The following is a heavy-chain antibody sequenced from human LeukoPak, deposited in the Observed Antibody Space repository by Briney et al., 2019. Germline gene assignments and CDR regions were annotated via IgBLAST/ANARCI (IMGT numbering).Heavy chain of an antibody. J-gene: IGHJ5*02. CDR2: IYYSGST. D-gene: IGHD3-22*01. V-gene: IGHV4-38-2*02. CDR1: GYSISSGYY. Sequence: PSETLSLTCTVSGYSISSGYYWGWIRQPPGKGLEWIGSIYYSGSTYYNPSLKSRVTISVDTSKNQFSLKLTSVTAADTAVYYCAREGSSGYYPNWFDPWGQGTLVTVSS. CDR3: AREGSSGYYPNWFDP.